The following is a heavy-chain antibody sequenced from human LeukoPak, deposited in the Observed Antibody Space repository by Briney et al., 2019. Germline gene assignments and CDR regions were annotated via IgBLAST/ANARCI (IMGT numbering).Heavy chain of an antibody. V-gene: IGHV4-59*08. CDR2: IYYSGST. CDR3: ARQWYSGSYRTENAFDI. D-gene: IGHD1-26*01. J-gene: IGHJ3*02. CDR1: GGSISSYY. Sequence: SETLSLTCTVSGGSISSYYWRWIRQPPGKGREWIGYIYYSGSTNYNPSLKSRVTISVDTSKNQFSLKLSSVTAADTDVYYCARQWYSGSYRTENAFDIWGQGTMVTVSS.